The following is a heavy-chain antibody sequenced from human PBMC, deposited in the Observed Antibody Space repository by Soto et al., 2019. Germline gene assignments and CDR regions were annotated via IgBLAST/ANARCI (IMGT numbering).Heavy chain of an antibody. J-gene: IGHJ4*02. CDR3: ARDRRYCSGGSCYREYYFDY. Sequence: SETLSLTCTVSGGSISSYYWSWIRQPPGKGLEWIGYIYYSGSTNYNPSLKSRVTISVDTSKNQFSLKLSSVTAADTAVYYCARDRRYCSGGSCYREYYFDYWGQGTLVTVSS. D-gene: IGHD2-15*01. V-gene: IGHV4-59*01. CDR1: GGSISSYY. CDR2: IYYSGST.